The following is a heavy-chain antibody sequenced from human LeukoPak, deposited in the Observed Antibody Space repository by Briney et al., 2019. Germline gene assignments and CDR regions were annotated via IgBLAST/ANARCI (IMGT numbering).Heavy chain of an antibody. Sequence: PGGSLRLSCAASGFTFSDFSMNWVRQAPGKGLEWLSYISGSGGTVYYADSVKGRFTISRDNAKSSLYLQTNGLRAEDTAVYYCAKDEAVALDYWGQGTLVTVSS. CDR3: AKDEAVALDY. CDR2: ISGSGGTV. V-gene: IGHV3-48*01. J-gene: IGHJ4*02. D-gene: IGHD6-19*01. CDR1: GFTFSDFS.